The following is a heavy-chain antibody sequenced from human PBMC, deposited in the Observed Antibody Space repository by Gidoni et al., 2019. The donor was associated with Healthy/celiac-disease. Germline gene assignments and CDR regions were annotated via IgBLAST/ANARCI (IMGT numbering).Heavy chain of an antibody. CDR2: IWYDGSNK. V-gene: IGHV3-33*01. J-gene: IGHJ3*02. CDR1: GFTFRTYG. Sequence: QVQLVESGGGVVQPGRSLRLSCAASGFTFRTYGMPWVRQAPGKGLEWVAVIWYDGSNKYYADSVKGRFTISRDNSKNTLYLQMNSLRAEDTAVYYCARGQKYYYDSSGYYALAFDIWGQGTMVTVSS. D-gene: IGHD3-22*01. CDR3: ARGQKYYYDSSGYYALAFDI.